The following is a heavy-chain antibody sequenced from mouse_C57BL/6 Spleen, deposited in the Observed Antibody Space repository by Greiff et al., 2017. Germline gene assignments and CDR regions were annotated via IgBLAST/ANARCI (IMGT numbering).Heavy chain of an antibody. CDR2: IYPGDGDT. V-gene: IGHV1-82*01. Sequence: VQLQQSGPELVKPGASVKISCRASGYAFSSSWMNWVKQRPGQGLEWIGRIYPGDGDTNYNGKFKGKATLTADKSSSTAYMQLSSLTSEDSAVYFCAPYDYEGMDYWGQGTSVTVSS. D-gene: IGHD2-4*01. CDR3: APYDYEGMDY. J-gene: IGHJ4*01. CDR1: GYAFSSSW.